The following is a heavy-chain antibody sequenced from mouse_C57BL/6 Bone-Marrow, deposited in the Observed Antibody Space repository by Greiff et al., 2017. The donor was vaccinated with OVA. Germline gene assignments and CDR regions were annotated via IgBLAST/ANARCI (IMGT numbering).Heavy chain of an antibody. CDR1: GFTFSSYG. CDR3: ARGASTAVVDLYWYFDV. D-gene: IGHD1-1*01. V-gene: IGHV5-6*02. J-gene: IGHJ1*03. Sequence: EVKLEESGGDLVKPGGSLKLSCAASGFTFSSYGMSWVRQTPDKRLEWVATISSGGSYTYYPDSVKGRFTISRDNAKNTLYLQMSSLKSEDTAMYYCARGASTAVVDLYWYFDVWGTGTTVTVSS. CDR2: ISSGGSYT.